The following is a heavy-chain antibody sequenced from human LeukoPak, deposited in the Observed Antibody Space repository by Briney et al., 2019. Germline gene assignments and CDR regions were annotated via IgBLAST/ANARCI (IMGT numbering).Heavy chain of an antibody. J-gene: IGHJ4*02. CDR3: ARAIQTYFDY. D-gene: IGHD5-18*01. Sequence: GASVKVSFTASGYTFTSYAMHWVRQAPGQRLEWMGWINAGNGNTKYSQEFQGRVTITRDTSASTAYMELSSLRSEDMAVYYCARAIQTYFDYWGQGSQVTVSS. CDR2: INAGNGNT. V-gene: IGHV1-3*03. CDR1: GYTFTSYA.